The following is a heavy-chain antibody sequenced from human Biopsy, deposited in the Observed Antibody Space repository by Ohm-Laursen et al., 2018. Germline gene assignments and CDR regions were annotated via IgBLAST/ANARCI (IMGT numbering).Heavy chain of an antibody. V-gene: IGHV4-39*01. J-gene: IGHJ5*02. CDR2: IFYSGIT. CDR1: GGSASSNVAY. Sequence: GTLSLTCPVSGGSASSNVAYWAWIRQPPGKGLESIGSIFYSGITYYNPSLQSRVTMSVDTSKNQFSLNLTSVTAADTAVYYCARHPTGFWFDPWGQGTLVSVSS. CDR3: ARHPTGFWFDP.